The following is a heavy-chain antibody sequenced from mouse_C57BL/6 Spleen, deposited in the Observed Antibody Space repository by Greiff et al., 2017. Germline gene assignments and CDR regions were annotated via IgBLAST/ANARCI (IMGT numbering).Heavy chain of an antibody. Sequence: EVQLQQSGPELVKPGASVKISCKASGYTFTDYYMNWVKQSHGKSLEWIGDINPNNGGTSYNQKFKGKATLTVDKSSSTAYMELRSLTSEDSAVYYCARRGLNFDVWGTGTTVTVSS. J-gene: IGHJ1*03. CDR2: INPNNGGT. V-gene: IGHV1-26*01. D-gene: IGHD3-3*01. CDR3: ARRGLNFDV. CDR1: GYTFTDYY.